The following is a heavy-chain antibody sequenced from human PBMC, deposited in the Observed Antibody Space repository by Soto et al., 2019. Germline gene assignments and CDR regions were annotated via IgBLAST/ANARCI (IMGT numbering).Heavy chain of an antibody. D-gene: IGHD3-9*01. Sequence: SETLSLTCTVSGASLHIGGYYWAWIRQNPGKGLEWIGYIYYTGVTYYNPSLGSRVTISVDTSKNQFSLKLSSVTVADTAVYYCASYYDILTGRSWFDPWGQGTLVTVSS. J-gene: IGHJ5*02. CDR3: ASYYDILTGRSWFDP. CDR2: IYYTGVT. CDR1: GASLHIGGYY. V-gene: IGHV4-30-4*08.